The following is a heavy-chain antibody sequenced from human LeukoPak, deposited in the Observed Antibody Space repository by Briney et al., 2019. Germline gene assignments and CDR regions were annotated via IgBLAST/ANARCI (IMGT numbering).Heavy chain of an antibody. J-gene: IGHJ4*02. CDR2: INTHNGAT. CDR3: ARGPIGGLRKGFDI. D-gene: IGHD1-26*01. V-gene: IGHV1-2*02. CDR1: GYTFTGYY. Sequence: ASVKVSCKASGYTFTGYYMHWVRQAPGQGLEWMGWINTHNGATNYAQHFQGRVTMTTDTAVTTAYMDLDGLISDDAAVYFCARGPIGGLRKGFDIWGQGTLVTVSS.